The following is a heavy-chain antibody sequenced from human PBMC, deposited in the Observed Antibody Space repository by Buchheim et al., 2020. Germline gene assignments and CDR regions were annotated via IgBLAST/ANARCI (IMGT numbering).Heavy chain of an antibody. CDR2: IIGSGATT. D-gene: IGHD1-26*01. J-gene: IGHJ6*02. V-gene: IGHV3-23*01. Sequence: EVQLLESGGGLVQAGGSLRLSCSASGFTFNSYGMNWVRQAPGKGLEWVSVIIGSGATTYYTDSVKGRLTISRDISKNKLYLQMNSLRAEDTAIYYCAKGAVSGSSSYHGMDVWGQGTT. CDR3: AKGAVSGSSSYHGMDV. CDR1: GFTFNSYG.